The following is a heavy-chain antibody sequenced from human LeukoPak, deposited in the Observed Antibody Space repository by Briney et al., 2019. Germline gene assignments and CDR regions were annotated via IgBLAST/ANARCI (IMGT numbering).Heavy chain of an antibody. CDR3: ARDLMTVVNFRTRPIFDY. CDR1: GFTFSNYW. V-gene: IGHV3-7*01. J-gene: IGHJ4*02. CDR2: INLDGSQK. Sequence: GGSLRLSCAASGFTFSNYWMAWVRQAPGKGPEWVANINLDGSQKYYVDSVKGRFTISRDNAENSLYLQMNSLRAEDTALYYCARDLMTVVNFRTRPIFDYWGQGTLVTVSS. D-gene: IGHD3-22*01.